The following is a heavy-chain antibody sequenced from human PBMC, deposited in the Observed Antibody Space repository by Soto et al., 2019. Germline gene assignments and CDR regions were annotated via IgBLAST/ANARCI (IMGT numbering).Heavy chain of an antibody. V-gene: IGHV3-23*01. Sequence: GGSLRLSCAASGFTFSSYAMSWVRQAPGKGLEWVSAISGSGGSTYYADSVKGRFTISRDNSKNTLYLQMNSLRAEDTAVYYCAKARYGSGSYYNSRGLFDYWGQGTLVTVSS. J-gene: IGHJ4*02. CDR2: ISGSGGST. D-gene: IGHD3-10*01. CDR1: GFTFSSYA. CDR3: AKARYGSGSYYNSRGLFDY.